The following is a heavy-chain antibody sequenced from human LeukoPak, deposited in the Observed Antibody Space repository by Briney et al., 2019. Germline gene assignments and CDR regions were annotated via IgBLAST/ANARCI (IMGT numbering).Heavy chain of an antibody. CDR3: ARHYGP. CDR2: INHSGSA. V-gene: IGHV4-34*01. D-gene: IGHD3-16*01. Sequence: PSETLSLTCAVYGGSFSGYYWSWIRQPPGKGLEWIGEINHSGSANYSPSLKSRFTISVDTSKIQFSLKLSSVTAADTAVYYCARHYGPWGQGTLVTVSS. J-gene: IGHJ5*02. CDR1: GGSFSGYY.